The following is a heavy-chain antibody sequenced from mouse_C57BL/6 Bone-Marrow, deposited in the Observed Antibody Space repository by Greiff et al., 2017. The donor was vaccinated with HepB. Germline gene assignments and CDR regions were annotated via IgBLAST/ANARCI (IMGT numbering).Heavy chain of an antibody. D-gene: IGHD2-4*01. Sequence: VQLQQSGAELVRPGASVKLSCTASGFNIKDDYMHWVKQRPEQGLEWIGWIDPENGDTEYASKFQGKATITADTSSNTAYLQLSSLTSEDTAVYYCTKEMGLPFDYWGQGTTLTVSS. CDR3: TKEMGLPFDY. CDR1: GFNIKDDY. V-gene: IGHV14-4*01. CDR2: IDPENGDT. J-gene: IGHJ2*01.